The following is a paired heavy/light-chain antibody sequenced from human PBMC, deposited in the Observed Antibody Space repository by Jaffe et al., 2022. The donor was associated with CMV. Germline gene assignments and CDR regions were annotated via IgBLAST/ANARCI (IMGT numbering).Heavy chain of an antibody. CDR2: ISTSGGTTLRT. J-gene: IGHJ4*02. CDR1: GFTFSSYA. Sequence: EVQLVESGGGLVQPGGSLRLSCAASGFTFSSYAMSWVRQAPGKGLEWVSVISTSGGTTLRTHYADSVKGRFTISRDNSKNTLYLQMNSLRAEDTAVYYCAKGGHDCRSSSCYFDWGQGTLVTVSS. CDR3: AKGGHDCRSSSCYFD. V-gene: IGHV3-23*04. D-gene: IGHD2-2*01.
Light chain of an antibody. CDR2: DTS. J-gene: IGLJ2*01. CDR1: TGAVTSGHY. Sequence: QAVVTQEPSLTVSPGGTVTLTCGSSTGAVTSGHYPYWLQQKPGQAPTTLIYDTSNKHSWTPARFSGSLLGGKAALTLSGAQPDDEAEYYCLLSYSGARVFGGGTKLTVL. CDR3: LLSYSGARV. V-gene: IGLV7-46*01.